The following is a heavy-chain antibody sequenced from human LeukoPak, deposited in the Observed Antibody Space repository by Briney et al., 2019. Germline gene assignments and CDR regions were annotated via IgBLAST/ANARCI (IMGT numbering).Heavy chain of an antibody. V-gene: IGHV4-61*02. CDR3: ARDEPDYYDSSGYEPNDAFDI. J-gene: IGHJ3*02. D-gene: IGHD3-22*01. Sequence: SQTLSLTCTVSGGSISSGSYYWSWIRQPAGKGLEWIGRIYTSGSTSYNPSLKSRVTISVDTSKNQFSLKLSSVTAADTAVYYCARDEPDYYDSSGYEPNDAFDIWGQGTMVTVSS. CDR1: GGSISSGSYY. CDR2: IYTSGST.